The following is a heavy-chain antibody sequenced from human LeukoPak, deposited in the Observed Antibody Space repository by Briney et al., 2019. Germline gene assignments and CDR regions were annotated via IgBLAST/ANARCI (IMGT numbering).Heavy chain of an antibody. V-gene: IGHV3-21*04. D-gene: IGHD6-13*01. CDR2: ISSSSSYI. CDR1: GFTFSSYS. CDR3: AKFNAGYSSSSLDY. J-gene: IGHJ4*02. Sequence: GGSLRLSCAASGFTFSSYSMNWVRQAPGKGLEWVSSISSSSSYIYYADSVKGRFTISRDNSKNTLYLQMNSLRAEDTAVYYCAKFNAGYSSSSLDYWGQGTLVTVSS.